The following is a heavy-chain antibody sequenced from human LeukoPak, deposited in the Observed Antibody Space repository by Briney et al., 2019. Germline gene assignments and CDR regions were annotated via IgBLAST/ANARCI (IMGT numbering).Heavy chain of an antibody. Sequence: GGSLRLSCAASGFTFSSYAMSWVRQAPGKGLEWVSAISGSGGSTYYADSVKDRFTISRDNSKNTLYLQMNSLRAEDTAVYYCAKDLFGGSYRTFDYWGQGTLVTVSS. CDR1: GFTFSSYA. CDR3: AKDLFGGSYRTFDY. D-gene: IGHD1-26*01. V-gene: IGHV3-23*01. J-gene: IGHJ4*02. CDR2: ISGSGGST.